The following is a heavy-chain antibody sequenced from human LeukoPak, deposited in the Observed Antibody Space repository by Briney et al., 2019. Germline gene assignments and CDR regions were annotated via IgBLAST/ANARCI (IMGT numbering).Heavy chain of an antibody. V-gene: IGHV3-30*03. D-gene: IGHD1-7*01. J-gene: IGHJ4*02. CDR3: LREVDWKYAFDY. CDR1: GFTFNNYG. CDR2: ISYDGRNK. Sequence: GGSLRLSCAASGFTFNNYGMHWVRQAPGKGLEWVAVISYDGRNKHYPDSVKGRFTISRDNSNNMLCLQMNSLRAEDTALYYCLREVDWKYAFDYWGRGTLITVSS.